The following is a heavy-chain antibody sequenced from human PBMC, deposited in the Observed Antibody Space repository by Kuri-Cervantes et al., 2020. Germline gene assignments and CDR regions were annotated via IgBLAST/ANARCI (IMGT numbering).Heavy chain of an antibody. CDR3: ARDGMATITG. CDR2: IGTAGDT. CDR1: GFTFSSYA. J-gene: IGHJ4*02. D-gene: IGHD5-24*01. V-gene: IGHV3-13*01. Sequence: GESLKISCAASGFTFSSYAMHWVRQATGKGLEWVSAIGTAGDTYYPGSVKGRFAISRENAKNSLYLQMNSLRAEDTAVYYCARDGMATITGWGQGTLVTVSS.